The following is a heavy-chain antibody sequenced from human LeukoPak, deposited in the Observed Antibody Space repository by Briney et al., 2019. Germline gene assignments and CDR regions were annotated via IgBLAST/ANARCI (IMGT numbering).Heavy chain of an antibody. Sequence: PGGSLRLSCVVSGFTLSSHGMHWVRQAPGKGLEWVAVISSDGGKKSYADSVKGRFTISRDNSKNTLYLQMDSLRAEDTAVYYCARDRAWNYFDYWGQGTLVTVSS. J-gene: IGHJ4*02. CDR3: ARDRAWNYFDY. D-gene: IGHD3-3*01. CDR2: ISSDGGKK. V-gene: IGHV3-30*03. CDR1: GFTLSSHG.